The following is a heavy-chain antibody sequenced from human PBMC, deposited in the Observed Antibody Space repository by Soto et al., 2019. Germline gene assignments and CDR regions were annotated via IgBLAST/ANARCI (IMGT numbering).Heavy chain of an antibody. D-gene: IGHD6-13*01. CDR2: FDPEDGET. J-gene: IGHJ6*02. CDR3: ATALSSSPPKVGYYYYGMDV. Sequence: ASVKVSCKVSGYTLTELSMHWVRQAPGKGLEWMGGFDPEDGETIYAQKFQGRVTMTEDTSTDTAYMELSSLRSEDTAVYYCATALSSSPPKVGYYYYGMDVWGQGTTVTVS. V-gene: IGHV1-24*01. CDR1: GYTLTELS.